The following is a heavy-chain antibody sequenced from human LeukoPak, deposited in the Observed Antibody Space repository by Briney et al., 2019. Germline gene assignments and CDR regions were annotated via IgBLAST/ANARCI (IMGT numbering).Heavy chain of an antibody. V-gene: IGHV3-7*01. CDR2: IKQDGSEK. CDR1: GFTFSSYW. Sequence: GGSLRLSCAASGFTFSSYWMSWVRQAPGKGLEWVANIKQDGSEKYYVDSVKGRFTISRDNAKNSLYLQMNSLRAEDTAVYYCARERPGLGATFAFDIWGQGTMVTVSS. J-gene: IGHJ3*02. D-gene: IGHD1-26*01. CDR3: ARERPGLGATFAFDI.